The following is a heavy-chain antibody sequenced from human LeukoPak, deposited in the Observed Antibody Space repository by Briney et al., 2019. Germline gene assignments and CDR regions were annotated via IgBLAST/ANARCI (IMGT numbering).Heavy chain of an antibody. J-gene: IGHJ4*02. D-gene: IGHD6-13*01. Sequence: GGSLRLSCAVSGFTFGSYAMSWVRQAPGKGLEWVSGISGSGGSTYYADSVKGRFTISRDNSKNTLYLQMNSLRAEDTAVYYCAKIVAAAGRFFDYWGQGTLVTVSS. CDR2: ISGSGGST. CDR1: GFTFGSYA. CDR3: AKIVAAAGRFFDY. V-gene: IGHV3-23*01.